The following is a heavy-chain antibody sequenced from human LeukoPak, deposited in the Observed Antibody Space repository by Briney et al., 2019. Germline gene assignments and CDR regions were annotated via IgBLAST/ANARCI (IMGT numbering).Heavy chain of an antibody. CDR2: IIPIFGTA. D-gene: IGHD2-21*02. V-gene: IGHV1-69*13. Sequence: SVKVSCKSSGGTFSIYAISWVRQAPGQGLEWMGGIIPIFGTANYAQKFQGRITITADESTSTAYMELSSLRSEDTAVYYCARDRAYCGGDCYSVSPPRYYFDYWGQGTLVTVSS. J-gene: IGHJ4*02. CDR3: ARDRAYCGGDCYSVSPPRYYFDY. CDR1: GGTFSIYA.